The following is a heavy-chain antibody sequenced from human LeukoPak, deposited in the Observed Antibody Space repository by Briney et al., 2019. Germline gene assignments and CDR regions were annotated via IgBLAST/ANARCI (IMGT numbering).Heavy chain of an antibody. CDR2: IYFSGST. J-gene: IGHJ4*02. D-gene: IGHD4-17*01. V-gene: IGHV4-39*01. Sequence: SETLSLTCSVSGGSISRSSYYWGWIRQPPGKGLEWIGTIYFSGSTYYNPSLKSRVTMSLDTSKNQFSLKLSSVTAADTAVYYCASLTTVRPGYWGQGTLVTVSS. CDR1: GGSISRSSYY. CDR3: ASLTTVRPGY.